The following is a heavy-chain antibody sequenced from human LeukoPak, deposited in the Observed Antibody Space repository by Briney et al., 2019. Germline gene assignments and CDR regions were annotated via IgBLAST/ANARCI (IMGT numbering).Heavy chain of an antibody. CDR2: INQDGSKK. J-gene: IGHJ4*02. D-gene: IGHD2-21*02. Sequence: GGSLRLSCVASRFTFSNYWMSWVRQAPGKGLEWVANINQDGSKKPYADSMKGRFTISRDNAKESLYLQLNSLRAGDTAVYYCAKWGPHCVGDYCPALDSWGQGTLVTVSS. CDR3: AKWGPHCVGDYCPALDS. V-gene: IGHV3-7*01. CDR1: RFTFSNYW.